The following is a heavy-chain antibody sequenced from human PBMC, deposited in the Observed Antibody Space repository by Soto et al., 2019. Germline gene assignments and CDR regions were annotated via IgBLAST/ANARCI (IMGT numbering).Heavy chain of an antibody. J-gene: IGHJ4*02. Sequence: SETLSLTCTVSGGSISSYYWSWIRQPPGKGLEWIGYIYYSGGTNYNPSLKSRVTISVDTSKNQFSLKLSSVTAADTAVYYCARARVDYYDSSGYYYIDYWGQGTLVTVSS. CDR1: GGSISSYY. D-gene: IGHD3-22*01. V-gene: IGHV4-59*01. CDR2: IYYSGGT. CDR3: ARARVDYYDSSGYYYIDY.